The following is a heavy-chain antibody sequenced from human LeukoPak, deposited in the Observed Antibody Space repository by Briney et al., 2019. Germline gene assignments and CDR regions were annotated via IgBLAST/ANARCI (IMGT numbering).Heavy chain of an antibody. Sequence: PSETLSLTCTVSGGPISSYYWSWIRQPAGKGLEWIGRIYVSGSTNYNPSLKSRVTMSVDTSKNQFSLRLSSVTAADTAVYYCARSNYDILTGYSLYFDYWGQGTLVTVSS. V-gene: IGHV4-4*07. D-gene: IGHD3-9*01. J-gene: IGHJ4*02. CDR2: IYVSGST. CDR1: GGPISSYY. CDR3: ARSNYDILTGYSLYFDY.